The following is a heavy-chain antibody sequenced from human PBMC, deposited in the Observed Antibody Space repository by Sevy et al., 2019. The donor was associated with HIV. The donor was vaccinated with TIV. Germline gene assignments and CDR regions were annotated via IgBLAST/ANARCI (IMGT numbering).Heavy chain of an antibody. CDR2: ISYIGST. D-gene: IGHD6-13*01. J-gene: IGHJ4*02. CDR3: VRDRIAAAGGYFDY. Sequence: SETLSLTCTVSGASVSYGNYYWTWIRQPPGKGLEWIGYISYIGSTNYNPSLKSQVTISLDTAKNQLSLRLNSVTATDTAVYYCVRDRIAAAGGYFDYWGQGALVTVSS. V-gene: IGHV4-61*01. CDR1: GASVSYGNYY.